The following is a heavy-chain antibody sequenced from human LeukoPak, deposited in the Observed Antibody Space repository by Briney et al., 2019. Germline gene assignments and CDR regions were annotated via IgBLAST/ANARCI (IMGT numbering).Heavy chain of an antibody. CDR1: GGTFSSYA. J-gene: IGHJ3*02. D-gene: IGHD2-2*02. CDR3: ARNLEKVPAAIRAAAFDI. CDR2: IIPIFGTA. Sequence: ASVKVSCKASGGTFSSYAISWVRQAPGQGLEWMGGIIPIFGTANYAQKFQGRVTITTDESTSTAYMELSSLRSEDTAVYYCARNLEKVPAAIRAAAFDIWGQGTMVTVPS. V-gene: IGHV1-69*05.